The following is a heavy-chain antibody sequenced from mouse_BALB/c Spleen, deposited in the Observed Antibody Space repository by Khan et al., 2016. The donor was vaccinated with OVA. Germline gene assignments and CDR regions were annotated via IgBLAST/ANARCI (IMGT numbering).Heavy chain of an antibody. Sequence: LVESGPELKKPGETVKISCKASGYTFTNYGMNWVKQAPGKGLKWMGWINTYTGEPTYADDFKGRFVFSLDTSASTAYLQISNLKNEDMTTYFCARISYYWYSDVWGAGTTVTVSS. CDR3: ARISYYWYSDV. J-gene: IGHJ1*01. CDR2: INTYTGEP. CDR1: GYTFTNYG. D-gene: IGHD6-2*01. V-gene: IGHV9-1*02.